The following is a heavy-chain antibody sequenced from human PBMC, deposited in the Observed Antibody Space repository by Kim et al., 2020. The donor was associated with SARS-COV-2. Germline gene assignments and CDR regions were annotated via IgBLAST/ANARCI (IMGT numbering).Heavy chain of an antibody. CDR3: AKDLTMVREDDYGMDV. J-gene: IGHJ6*02. D-gene: IGHD3-10*01. V-gene: IGHV3-30*02. Sequence: SVNGRFTISRYNSKNTLYLQMNSLRAEDTAVYYCAKDLTMVREDDYGMDVWGQGTTVTVSS.